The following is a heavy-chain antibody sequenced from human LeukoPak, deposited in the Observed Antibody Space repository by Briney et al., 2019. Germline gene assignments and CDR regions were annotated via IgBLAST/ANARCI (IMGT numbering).Heavy chain of an antibody. CDR1: GGSISSYY. CDR3: ARVHYDSSGYRKFDY. Sequence: SETLSLTCTVSGGSISSYYWSWIRQPPGKGLEWIGYIYYSGSTNYNPSLKSRVPISVDTSKNQFSLKLSSVTAADTAVYYCARVHYDSSGYRKFDYWGQGTLVTVSS. D-gene: IGHD3-22*01. V-gene: IGHV4-59*01. J-gene: IGHJ4*02. CDR2: IYYSGST.